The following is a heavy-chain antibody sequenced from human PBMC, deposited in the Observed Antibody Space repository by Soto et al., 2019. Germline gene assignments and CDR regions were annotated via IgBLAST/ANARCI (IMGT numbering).Heavy chain of an antibody. CDR2: INPNNGGT. V-gene: IGHV1-2*02. Sequence: GASVKVSCKASGYTFTGYYMHWVRQAPGQGLEWMGWINPNNGGTNYAQKFQGRVTMTRDTSISTAYMELSRLRSDDTAVYYCARGQYGGNSVDYWGQGTLVTVSS. D-gene: IGHD2-21*02. J-gene: IGHJ4*02. CDR3: ARGQYGGNSVDY. CDR1: GYTFTGYY.